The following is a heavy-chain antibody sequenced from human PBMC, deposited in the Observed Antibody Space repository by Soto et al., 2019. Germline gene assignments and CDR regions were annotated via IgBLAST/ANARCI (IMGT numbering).Heavy chain of an antibody. J-gene: IGHJ5*02. CDR3: AKAPSSHCQCGASSLRS. Sequence: EVQLLESGGGLVQPGGSLRLSCAASGFTFSNYGMSWVRQAPGKGLEWVSSISGGNTFYAGSVKGRFTSSSENSKSTLSLQMNSLPAEDTAVYYCAKAPSSHCQCGASSLRSWGPGTQVTVSS. CDR1: GFTFSNYG. V-gene: IGHV3-23*01. CDR2: SISGGNT. D-gene: IGHD2-21*01.